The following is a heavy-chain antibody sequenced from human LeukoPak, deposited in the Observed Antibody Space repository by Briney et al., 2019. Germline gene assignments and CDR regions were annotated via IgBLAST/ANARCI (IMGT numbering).Heavy chain of an antibody. D-gene: IGHD2-2*01. CDR3: ASIQYCSSTSCYPRGDYYFDY. CDR2: INWNGGST. V-gene: IGHV3-20*04. CDR1: GFTFDDYT. J-gene: IGHJ4*02. Sequence: GGSLRLSCAASGFTFDDYTMHWVRQAPGKGLEWVSGINWNGGSTGYADTVKGRFTISRDNAKNSLYLQMNSLRAEDTAVYYCASIQYCSSTSCYPRGDYYFDYWGQGTLVTVSS.